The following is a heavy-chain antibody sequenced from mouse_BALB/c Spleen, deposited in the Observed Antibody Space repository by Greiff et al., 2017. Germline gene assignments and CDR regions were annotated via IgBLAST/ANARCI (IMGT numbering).Heavy chain of an antibody. CDR2: ILPGSGST. CDR3: AREEPYYGSSSYAMDY. Sequence: QVQLQQSGAELMKPGASVKISCKATGYTFSSYWIEWVKQRPGHGLEWIGEILPGSGSTNYNEKFKGKATFTADTSSNTAYMQLSSLTSEDSAVYYCAREEPYYGSSSYAMDYWGQGTSVTVSS. J-gene: IGHJ4*01. V-gene: IGHV1-9*01. D-gene: IGHD1-1*01. CDR1: GYTFSSYW.